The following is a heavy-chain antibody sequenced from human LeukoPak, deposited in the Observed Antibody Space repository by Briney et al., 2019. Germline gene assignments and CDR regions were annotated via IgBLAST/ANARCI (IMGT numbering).Heavy chain of an antibody. CDR2: ISGSGGST. CDR3: AKESGRPAATSNWFDP. D-gene: IGHD2-2*01. CDR1: GFTFSSYA. V-gene: IGHV3-23*01. Sequence: GGSLRLSCAASGFTFSSYAMSWVRQAPGKGLEWVSAISGSGGSTYYADSVKGRFTISRDNPKNTLYLQMNSLRAEDTAVYYCAKESGRPAATSNWFDPWGQGTLVTVSS. J-gene: IGHJ5*02.